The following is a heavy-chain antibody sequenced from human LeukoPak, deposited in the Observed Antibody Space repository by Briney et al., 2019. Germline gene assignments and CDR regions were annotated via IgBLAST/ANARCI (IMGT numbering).Heavy chain of an antibody. J-gene: IGHJ4*02. CDR3: ASRPDQHLLYYFDY. CDR1: GYTFTGYY. Sequence: ASVKVSCKASGYTFTGYYMHWVRQAPGHGLEWIGWINPNSDGTKYAQKFQGRVTMTSDASISTAYMELSSLRADDTAVYYCASRPDQHLLYYFDYWGQGALVTVSS. D-gene: IGHD2-15*01. CDR2: INPNSDGT. V-gene: IGHV1-2*02.